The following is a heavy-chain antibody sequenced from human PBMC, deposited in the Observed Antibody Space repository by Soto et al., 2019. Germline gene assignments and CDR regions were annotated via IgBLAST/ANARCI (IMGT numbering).Heavy chain of an antibody. CDR3: ARTDRDFYGLDV. V-gene: IGHV3-7*01. J-gene: IGHJ6*02. CDR2: IKQDGSQN. Sequence: EVQLVESGGGLVQPGGSLRLSCAASGFTFSNYWMSWVRQAPGKGLEWVANIKQDGSQNYYVDSVKGRFTTSRDNTKNSFYLQMNSLRAEDTAVYYCARTDRDFYGLDVWGQGTTVIVSS. CDR1: GFTFSNYW.